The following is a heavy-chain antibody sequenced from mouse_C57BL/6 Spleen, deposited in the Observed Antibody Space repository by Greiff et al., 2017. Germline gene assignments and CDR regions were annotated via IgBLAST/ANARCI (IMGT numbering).Heavy chain of an antibody. CDR2: ISYDGSN. Sequence: EVKLMESGPGLVKPSQSLSLTCSVTGYSITSGYYWNWIRQFPGNKLEWMGYISYDGSNNYNPSLKNRISITRDTSKNQFFLKLNSVTTEDTATYYCARDRLGYYFDYWGQGTTLTVSS. CDR1: GYSITSGYY. J-gene: IGHJ2*01. CDR3: ARDRLGYYFDY. V-gene: IGHV3-6*01. D-gene: IGHD3-1*01.